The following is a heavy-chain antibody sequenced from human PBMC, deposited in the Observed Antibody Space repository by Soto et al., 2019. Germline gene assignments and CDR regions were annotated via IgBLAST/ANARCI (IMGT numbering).Heavy chain of an antibody. Sequence: PGGSLRLSCAASGFTFSSYGMHWVRQAPGKGLEWVAVIWYDGSNKYYADSVKGRFTISRDNSKNTLYLQMNSLRAEDTAVYYCARDPTVRLVFAFDIWGQGTMVTVSS. V-gene: IGHV3-33*01. J-gene: IGHJ3*02. D-gene: IGHD1-1*01. CDR3: ARDPTVRLVFAFDI. CDR2: IWYDGSNK. CDR1: GFTFSSYG.